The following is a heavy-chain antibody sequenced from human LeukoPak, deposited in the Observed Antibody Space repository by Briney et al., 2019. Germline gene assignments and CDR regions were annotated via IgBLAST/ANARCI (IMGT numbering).Heavy chain of an antibody. CDR3: ATGPSSSHSGDY. D-gene: IGHD6-13*01. V-gene: IGHV1-24*01. Sequence: GASVKVSCKVSGYTLTELSMHWVRQAPRKGLEWMGGFDPEDGETIYAQKFQGRVTMTEDTSTDTAYMELSSLRSEDTAVYYCATGPSSSHSGDYWGQGTLVTVSS. J-gene: IGHJ4*02. CDR2: FDPEDGET. CDR1: GYTLTELS.